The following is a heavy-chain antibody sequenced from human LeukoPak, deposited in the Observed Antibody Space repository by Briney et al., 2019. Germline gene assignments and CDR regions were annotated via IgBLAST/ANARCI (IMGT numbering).Heavy chain of an antibody. J-gene: IGHJ4*02. Sequence: GGSLRLSCEGSGFSFSSYWMTWVRQSPGKGPEWVANIKQDESERYTVDSVKGRFTISRDNAKNSVYLHMNSLRAEDTAVYYCARDGIPVAMEHFDYWGQGTLVTVSS. D-gene: IGHD5-12*01. CDR3: ARDGIPVAMEHFDY. V-gene: IGHV3-7*01. CDR2: IKQDESER. CDR1: GFSFSSYW.